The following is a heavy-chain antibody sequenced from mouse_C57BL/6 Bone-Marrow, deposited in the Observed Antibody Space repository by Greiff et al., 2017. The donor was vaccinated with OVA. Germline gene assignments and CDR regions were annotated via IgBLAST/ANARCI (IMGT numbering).Heavy chain of an antibody. Sequence: EVMLVESGGGLVKPGGSLKLSCAASGFTFSDYGMHWVRQAPEKGLEWVAYISSGSSTIYYADTVKGRFTISRDNAKNTLFLRMTSLRSEDTAMYYCARGNFYYYGSSSFAYWGQGTLVTVSA. V-gene: IGHV5-17*01. CDR3: ARGNFYYYGSSSFAY. D-gene: IGHD1-1*01. J-gene: IGHJ3*01. CDR2: ISSGSSTI. CDR1: GFTFSDYG.